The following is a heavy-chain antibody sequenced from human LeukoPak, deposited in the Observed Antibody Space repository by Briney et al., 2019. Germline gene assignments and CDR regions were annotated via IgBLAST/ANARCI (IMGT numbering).Heavy chain of an antibody. CDR3: ARDPYSGNYGNYYYYYMDV. J-gene: IGHJ6*03. CDR1: GFTVSSYW. CDR2: IKQDGSEK. D-gene: IGHD1-26*01. Sequence: GGSLRLSCAASGFTVSSYWMSWVRQAPGKGLEWVANIKQDGSEKYYVDSVKGRFTISRDNAKNSLYLQMNSLGPEDTAVYYCARDPYSGNYGNYYYYYMDVWGKGTTVTISS. V-gene: IGHV3-7*01.